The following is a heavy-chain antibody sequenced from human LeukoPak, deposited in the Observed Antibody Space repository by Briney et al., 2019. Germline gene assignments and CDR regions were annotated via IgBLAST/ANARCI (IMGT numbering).Heavy chain of an antibody. CDR3: AREYTYGQVVDY. D-gene: IGHD5-18*01. CDR2: LNTNSGCT. V-gene: IGHV1-2*02. J-gene: IGHJ4*02. CDR1: GYTFSGYY. Sequence: GASVKVSCKASGYTFSGYYMHWVRQAPGQVLEWMGWLNTNSGCTNYTQKFQGRVTITRDTSISTVYMELSSLTSDDTAVYYYAREYTYGQVVDYWGQGTLVSVS.